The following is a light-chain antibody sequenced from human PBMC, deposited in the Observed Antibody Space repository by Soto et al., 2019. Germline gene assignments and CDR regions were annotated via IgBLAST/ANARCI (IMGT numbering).Light chain of an antibody. CDR2: TAS. Sequence: DIQMTQSPSTLSASVGDRVTMTCRASQSINTWLAWDQQKPGKAPMLLIYTASNLESGVPSRFSGSGSETEFTLIISSLKPDDFATYYCQQHESYPRTFGQGTKVEIK. CDR3: QQHESYPRT. J-gene: IGKJ1*01. V-gene: IGKV1-5*03. CDR1: QSINTW.